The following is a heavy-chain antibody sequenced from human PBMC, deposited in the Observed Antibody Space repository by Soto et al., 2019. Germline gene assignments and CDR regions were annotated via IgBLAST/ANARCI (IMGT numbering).Heavy chain of an antibody. D-gene: IGHD6-19*01. V-gene: IGHV4-31*03. CDR1: GGSISSGGYY. CDR3: ARVRSVAGHIDY. CDR2: IYYSGST. J-gene: IGHJ4*02. Sequence: TLSLTFTVSGGSISSGGYYWSWIRQHPGKGLEWIGYIYYSGSTYYNPSLKSRVTISVDTSKNQFSLKLSSVTAADTAVYYCARVRSVAGHIDYWGQGTLVTVSS.